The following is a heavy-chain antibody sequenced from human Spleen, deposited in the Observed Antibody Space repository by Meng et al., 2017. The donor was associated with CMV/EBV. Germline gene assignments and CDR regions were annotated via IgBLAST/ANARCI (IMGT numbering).Heavy chain of an antibody. CDR3: AKDISSSNCRYFQH. D-gene: IGHD2-2*01. CDR2: ISSSGSTI. J-gene: IGHJ1*01. Sequence: GESLKISCAASGFTFSSYEMNWVRQAPGKGLEWVSYISSSGSTIYYADSVKGRFTISRDNAKNSLYLQMNSLRAEDTAVYYCAKDISSSNCRYFQHWGQDTLVTVSS. V-gene: IGHV3-48*03. CDR1: GFTFSSYE.